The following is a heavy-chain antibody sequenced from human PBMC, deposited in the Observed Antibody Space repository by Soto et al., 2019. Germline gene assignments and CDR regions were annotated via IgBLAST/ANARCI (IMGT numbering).Heavy chain of an antibody. V-gene: IGHV4-34*01. Sequence: ASDTLSLTCAVYGGSFSGYYWRWIRQPPGKGLEWIGEINHSGSTNYNPSLKSRVTISVDTSKNQFSLKLSSVTAADTAVYYCARGRNPSNYYGSGNWRRYYYMDVWGKGTTVT. CDR1: GGSFSGYY. CDR2: INHSGST. J-gene: IGHJ6*03. D-gene: IGHD3-10*01. CDR3: ARGRNPSNYYGSGNWRRYYYMDV.